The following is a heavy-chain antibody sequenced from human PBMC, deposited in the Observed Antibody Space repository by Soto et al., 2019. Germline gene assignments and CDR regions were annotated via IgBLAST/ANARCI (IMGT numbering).Heavy chain of an antibody. D-gene: IGHD2-2*01. CDR2: INPNSGST. Sequence: ASVKVSCKASGYTFTSYDINWVRQATGQGLEWMGRINPNSGSTGYAQKFQGRVTMTRNTSTSTVYMELSSLRSEDTAVYYCASTWSADHYFDYWGQGTLVTVSS. CDR3: ASTWSADHYFDY. J-gene: IGHJ4*02. V-gene: IGHV1-8*01. CDR1: GYTFTSYD.